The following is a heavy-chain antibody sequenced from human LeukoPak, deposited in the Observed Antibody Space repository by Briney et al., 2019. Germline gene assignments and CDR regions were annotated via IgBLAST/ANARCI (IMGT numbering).Heavy chain of an antibody. CDR3: AELGITMIGGV. CDR2: ISSSGSTI. V-gene: IGHV3-48*03. Sequence: GGSLRLSCAASGYTFSSYEMNWVRQAPGKGLEWVSYISSSGSTIYYADSVKGRFTISRDNAKNSLYLQMNSLRAEDTAVYYCAELGITMIGGVWGKGTTVTISS. J-gene: IGHJ6*04. CDR1: GYTFSSYE. D-gene: IGHD3-10*02.